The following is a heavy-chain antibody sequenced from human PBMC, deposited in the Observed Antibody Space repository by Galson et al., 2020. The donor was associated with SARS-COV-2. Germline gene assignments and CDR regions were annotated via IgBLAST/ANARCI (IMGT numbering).Heavy chain of an antibody. CDR3: ARGSFLSYYGLDV. CDR1: GSSINNGHY. CDR2: FYHGGST. D-gene: IGHD3-16*02. V-gene: IGHV4-38-2*02. J-gene: IGHJ6*02. Sequence: SETLSLTCTVSGSSINNGHYWGWIRQPPGKGPEWIGSFYHGGSTYYNPSLKSPVTISVDTSKNQFFLSLTSVTAADTAVYYCARGSFLSYYGLDVWGQGTTVTVSS.